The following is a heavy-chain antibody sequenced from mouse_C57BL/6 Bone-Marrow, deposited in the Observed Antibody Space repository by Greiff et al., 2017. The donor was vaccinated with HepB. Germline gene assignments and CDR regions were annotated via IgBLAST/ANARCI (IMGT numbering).Heavy chain of an antibody. D-gene: IGHD2-5*01. CDR1: GYSITSGYY. CDR2: ISYDGSN. J-gene: IGHJ2*01. CDR3: ARAGYSNYFDY. V-gene: IGHV3-6*01. Sequence: EVKLMESGPGLVKPSQSLSLTCSVTGYSITSGYYWYWIRQFPGNKLEWMGYISYDGSNNYNPSLKNRISITRDTSTNQFFLKLNSVTTEDTATYYCARAGYSNYFDYWGQGTTLTVSS.